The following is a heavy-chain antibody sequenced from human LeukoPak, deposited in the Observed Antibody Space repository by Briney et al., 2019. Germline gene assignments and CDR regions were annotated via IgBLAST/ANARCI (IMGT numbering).Heavy chain of an antibody. D-gene: IGHD2-15*01. CDR1: GGSIDNYY. CDR3: ARRDCSGGTCYSDGWFDP. CDR2: VYYGGIT. Sequence: PSETLSLTCTVSGGSIDNYYWSWIRQPPGKGLEWIGYVYYGGITKYNPFLMSRVTISVDTSKNQFSLKVKAVTAADTAVYYCARRDCSGGTCYSDGWFDPWGQGTLVTVSS. J-gene: IGHJ5*02. V-gene: IGHV4-59*12.